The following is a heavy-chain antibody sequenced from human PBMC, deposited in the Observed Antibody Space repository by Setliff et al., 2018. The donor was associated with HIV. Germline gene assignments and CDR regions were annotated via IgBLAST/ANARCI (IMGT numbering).Heavy chain of an antibody. Sequence: LSLTCTVSGGSINSYYWNWIRQSPGKGLEWIGYIGYNGDTSYNPSLNSRVTLSVDRSKNQFSLKLSSASAADTAVYFCARWGASGGRPDWHAFDMWGQGTMVTVSS. CDR2: IGYNGDT. CDR3: ARWGASGGRPDWHAFDM. D-gene: IGHD2-15*01. CDR1: GGSINSYY. J-gene: IGHJ3*02. V-gene: IGHV4-59*01.